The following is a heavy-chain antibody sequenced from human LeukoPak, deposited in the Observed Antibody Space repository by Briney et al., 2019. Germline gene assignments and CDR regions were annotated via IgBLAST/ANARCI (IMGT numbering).Heavy chain of an antibody. J-gene: IGHJ4*02. CDR3: ARGRLYDSATLRDFDD. CDR1: GFTFSDYG. D-gene: IGHD5/OR15-5a*01. Sequence: GGSLRLSCTASGFTFSDYGMSWVRQAPGKGLQWVANINQDGSKIYYADSVEGRFTISRDNAKNSLYLQMNSLRAQDTAIYYCARGRLYDSATLRDFDDWGQGSLVTVSS. V-gene: IGHV3-7*04. CDR2: INQDGSKI.